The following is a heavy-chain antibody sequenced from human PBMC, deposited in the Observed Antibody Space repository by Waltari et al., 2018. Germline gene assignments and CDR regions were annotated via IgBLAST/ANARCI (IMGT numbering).Heavy chain of an antibody. D-gene: IGHD6-13*01. CDR2: ISYDGSNK. CDR3: AKAQYSSSWYLLDY. J-gene: IGHJ4*02. V-gene: IGHV3-30*18. CDR1: GFTFSSYG. Sequence: QVQLVESGGGVVQPGRSLRLSCAASGFTFSSYGMHWVRQAPGKGLEWVAVISYDGSNKYYADSVKGRFTISRDNSKNTLYLQMNSLRAEDTAVYYCAKAQYSSSWYLLDYWGQGTLVTVS.